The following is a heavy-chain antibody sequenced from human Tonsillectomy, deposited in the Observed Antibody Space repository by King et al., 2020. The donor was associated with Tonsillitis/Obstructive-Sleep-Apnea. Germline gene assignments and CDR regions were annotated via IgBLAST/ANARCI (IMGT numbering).Heavy chain of an antibody. J-gene: IGHJ4*02. V-gene: IGHV3-74*01. CDR3: ARHDYGDYVYQVFAY. CDR2: LDSAGTIT. D-gene: IGHD4-17*01. Sequence: EVQLVESGGGLVQPGGSLRLSCAASGFTFSNYRMHWVRQAPGKGLVWVSRLDSAGTITTYADSVKGRFTISRDNAKNTLYLQMNSLTAEDTAVYYCARHDYGDYVYQVFAYWGQGTLVTVSS. CDR1: GFTFSNYR.